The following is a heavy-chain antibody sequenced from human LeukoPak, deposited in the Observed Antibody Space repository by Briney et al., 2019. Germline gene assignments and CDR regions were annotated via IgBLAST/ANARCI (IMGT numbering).Heavy chain of an antibody. Sequence: SETLSLTCTVSGGSIGSYYWSWIRQPPGKGLEWIGYIYYSGSTNYNPSLKSRVTISVDTSKNQFSLKLSSVTAADTAVYYCARAPGIAAVGFDYWGQGTLVTVSS. CDR2: IYYSGST. V-gene: IGHV4-59*01. D-gene: IGHD6-13*01. J-gene: IGHJ4*02. CDR3: ARAPGIAAVGFDY. CDR1: GGSIGSYY.